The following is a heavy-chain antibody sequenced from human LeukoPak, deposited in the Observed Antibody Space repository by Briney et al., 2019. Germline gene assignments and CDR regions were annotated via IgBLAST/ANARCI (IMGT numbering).Heavy chain of an antibody. CDR2: IYDGGST. D-gene: IGHD2-2*01. Sequence: SETLSLTCTVAGGSISSSDYYWGWIRQPPGKGLEWIGSIYDGGSTYYNPSLKSRVTISVDTSKNQFSLKLSSVAAADTAVYYCASDCSSTSCYGSDYWGQGTLVTVSS. CDR1: GGSISSSDYY. V-gene: IGHV4-39*01. J-gene: IGHJ4*02. CDR3: ASDCSSTSCYGSDY.